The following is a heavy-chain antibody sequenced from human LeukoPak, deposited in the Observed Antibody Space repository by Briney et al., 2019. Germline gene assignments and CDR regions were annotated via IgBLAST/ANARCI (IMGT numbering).Heavy chain of an antibody. CDR2: ISSGSHYI. J-gene: IGHJ6*04. D-gene: IGHD3-10*02. Sequence: GGSLRLSCAASGFTFSDYSMNWVRQAPGKGLEWVASISSGSHYIYYPRSVSGRFTIARDNAKKSLFLQMNSLRAEDTAVYYCAELGITMIGGVWGKGTTVTISS. V-gene: IGHV3-21*01. CDR1: GFTFSDYS. CDR3: AELGITMIGGV.